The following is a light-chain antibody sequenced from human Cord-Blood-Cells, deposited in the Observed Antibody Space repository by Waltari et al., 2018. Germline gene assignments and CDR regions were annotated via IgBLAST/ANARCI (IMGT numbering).Light chain of an antibody. CDR1: QDISNY. Sequence: DIQMTQSPSSLSASVGDRVTITCQASQDISNYLNWYQQKPGKAPKRLIYDASNLETWVPSRFSGSGSGTDFTFTISSLQPEDIATYYCQQYDNLPWTFGQGTKLEIQ. CDR2: DAS. J-gene: IGKJ1*01. CDR3: QQYDNLPWT. V-gene: IGKV1-33*01.